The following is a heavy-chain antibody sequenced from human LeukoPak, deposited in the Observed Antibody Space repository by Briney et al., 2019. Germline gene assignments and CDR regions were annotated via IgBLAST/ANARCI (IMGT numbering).Heavy chain of an antibody. Sequence: ASVKVSCKASGYTFTGYYVHWVRQAPGQGLEWMGRINPNSGGTNYEQKFQGRVTMTRDTSISTAYMELSRLRAEDTAVYYCARRVGYDSSGYYYVSTGSLVYWGQGTLVTVSS. V-gene: IGHV1-2*06. CDR2: INPNSGGT. J-gene: IGHJ4*02. D-gene: IGHD3-22*01. CDR3: ARRVGYDSSGYYYVSTGSLVY. CDR1: GYTFTGYY.